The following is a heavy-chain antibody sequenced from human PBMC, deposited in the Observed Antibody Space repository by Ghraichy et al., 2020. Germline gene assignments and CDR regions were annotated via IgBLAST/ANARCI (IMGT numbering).Heavy chain of an antibody. D-gene: IGHD3-9*01. V-gene: IGHV4-30-4*01. CDR3: ARDLGYFDWAPALRGYYYYGMDV. Sequence: SETLSLTCTVSGGSISSGDYYWSWIRQPPGKGLEWIGYIYYSGSTYYNPSLKSRVTISVDTSKNQFSLKLSSVTAADTAVYYCARDLGYFDWAPALRGYYYYGMDVWGQGTTVTVSS. CDR1: GGSISSGDYY. CDR2: IYYSGST. J-gene: IGHJ6*02.